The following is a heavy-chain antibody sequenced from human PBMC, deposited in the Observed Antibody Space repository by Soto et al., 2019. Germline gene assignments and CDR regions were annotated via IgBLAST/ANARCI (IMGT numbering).Heavy chain of an antibody. CDR2: IKQDGSEK. Sequence: EVQLVESGGGLVQPGGSLRLSCAASGFTFSSNWMSWVRQAPGKGLEWVANIKQDGSEKYYVDSVKGRFTISRDNAKNSLYLQMNSLRAEDTAVYYCASEITMIVVVHGNWFDPWGQGTLVTVSS. CDR1: GFTFSSNW. D-gene: IGHD3-22*01. V-gene: IGHV3-7*01. CDR3: ASEITMIVVVHGNWFDP. J-gene: IGHJ5*02.